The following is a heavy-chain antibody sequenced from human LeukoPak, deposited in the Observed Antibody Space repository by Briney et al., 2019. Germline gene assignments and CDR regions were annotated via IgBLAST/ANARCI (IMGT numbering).Heavy chain of an antibody. V-gene: IGHV4-61*09. CDR3: ARQTGSGLFILP. CDR1: GGSINSGSYY. J-gene: IGHJ4*02. Sequence: SQTLSLTCTVSGGSINSGSYYWSWIRQPAGKGLEWMGHFYTSGHTSYNPSLKSRVTISVDTSKNQFSLKMNSVTAADTAVYYCARQTGSGLFILPGGQGTLVTVSS. CDR2: FYTSGHT. D-gene: IGHD3/OR15-3a*01.